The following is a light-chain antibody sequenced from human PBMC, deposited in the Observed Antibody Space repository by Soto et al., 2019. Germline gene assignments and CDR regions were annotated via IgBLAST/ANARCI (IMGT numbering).Light chain of an antibody. CDR1: QDINNW. V-gene: IGKV1D-12*01. Sequence: DIQVTQSPSSVSASVGDRVTITCRASQDINNWLAWYQQKPGKAPKLLIYTTSNFQSGVPSRFSGSGSGTDFTLTSSSLQPEDCATYYCQQANSFPLTFGGGTKVEIK. CDR2: TTS. CDR3: QQANSFPLT. J-gene: IGKJ4*01.